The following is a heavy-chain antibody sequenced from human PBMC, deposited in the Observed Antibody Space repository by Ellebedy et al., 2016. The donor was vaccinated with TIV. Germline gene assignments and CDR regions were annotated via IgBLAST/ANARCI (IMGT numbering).Heavy chain of an antibody. CDR1: GYTFGSFD. J-gene: IGHJ4*02. V-gene: IGHV1-8*01. D-gene: IGHD2-21*01. CDR2: MNPNSANT. CDR3: ARGKRTFLWSDY. Sequence: AASVKVSCKTSGYTFGSFDIVWVRQATGQGLEWMGWMNPNSANTGYAEKFRGRITMTRDTSIDTAYMELISLRSEDTAVYYCARGKRTFLWSDYWGQGTLVTVPS.